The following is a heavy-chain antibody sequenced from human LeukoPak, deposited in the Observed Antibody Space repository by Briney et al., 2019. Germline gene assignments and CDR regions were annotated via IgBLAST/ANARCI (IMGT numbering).Heavy chain of an antibody. J-gene: IGHJ4*02. V-gene: IGHV4-34*01. CDR3: ASFPNYYDSSESGDYFDY. Sequence: SETLSLTCAVYGGSFSGYYWSWIRQPPGKGLEWIGEINHSGSTNYNPSLKSRVTISVDTSKNQFSLKLSSVTAADTAVYYCASFPNYYDSSESGDYFDYWGQGTLVTVSS. CDR2: INHSGST. CDR1: GGSFSGYY. D-gene: IGHD3-22*01.